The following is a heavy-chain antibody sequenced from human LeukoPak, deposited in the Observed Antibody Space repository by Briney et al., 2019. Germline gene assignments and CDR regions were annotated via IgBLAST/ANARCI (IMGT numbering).Heavy chain of an antibody. D-gene: IGHD5-18*01. V-gene: IGHV3-53*01. Sequence: GGSLRLSCAASGLTVSRNYMTWVRQAPGKGLEWVSVIYSGGSTYYADSVKGRFTISRDNSKNTLYLQMNSLRAGDTAVCYCARDRDVDTGVFDYWGQGTLVTVSS. CDR3: ARDRDVDTGVFDY. CDR1: GLTVSRNY. CDR2: IYSGGST. J-gene: IGHJ4*02.